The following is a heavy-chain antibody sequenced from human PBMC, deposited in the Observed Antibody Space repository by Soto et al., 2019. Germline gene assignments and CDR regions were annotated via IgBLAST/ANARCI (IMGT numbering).Heavy chain of an antibody. CDR1: GFTFSNAW. V-gene: IGHV3-15*01. CDR3: TTDRVRIIAVAGWFDY. Sequence: GGSLRLSFAAPGFTFSNAWMSWVRQAPGKGLEWVGRIKSKTDGGTTDYAAPVKGRFTISGDDSKNTLYLQMNSLKTEDTAVYYCTTDRVRIIAVAGWFDYWGQGTLVTVSS. J-gene: IGHJ4*02. D-gene: IGHD6-19*01. CDR2: IKSKTDGGTT.